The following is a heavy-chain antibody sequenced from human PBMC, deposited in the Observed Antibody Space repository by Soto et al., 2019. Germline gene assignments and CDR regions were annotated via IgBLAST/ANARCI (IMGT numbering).Heavy chain of an antibody. CDR1: GFTFSSYG. V-gene: IGHV3-30*18. D-gene: IGHD2-15*01. J-gene: IGHJ5*02. Sequence: PGGSLRLSCAASGFTFSSYGMHWVRQAPGKGLEWVAVISYDGSNKYFADSVKGRFTISRDNSKNTLYLQMNSLRAEDTAVYYCAKDPGVVAVSGWFDPWGQGTLVTVSS. CDR2: ISYDGSNK. CDR3: AKDPGVVAVSGWFDP.